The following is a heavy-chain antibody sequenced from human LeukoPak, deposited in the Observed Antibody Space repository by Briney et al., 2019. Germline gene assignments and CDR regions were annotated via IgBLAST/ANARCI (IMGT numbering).Heavy chain of an antibody. Sequence: PGGSLRLSCAASGFTFNRYWMTWVRQAPGKGLEWLANIKQDGSDKHYVNSVKGRFTISRDNAKNSAYLQLNSLRGEDTAIYYCTRENWGPDYWGQGTLVTVSS. D-gene: IGHD7-27*01. CDR1: GFTFNRYW. V-gene: IGHV3-7*01. CDR3: TRENWGPDY. J-gene: IGHJ4*02. CDR2: IKQDGSDK.